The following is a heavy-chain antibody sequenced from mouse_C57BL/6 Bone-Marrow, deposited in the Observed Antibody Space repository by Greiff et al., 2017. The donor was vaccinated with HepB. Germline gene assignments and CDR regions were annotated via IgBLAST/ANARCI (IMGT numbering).Heavy chain of an antibody. CDR3: GQGVRVAY. V-gene: IGHV1-15*01. Sequence: SGAELVRPGASVTLSCKASGYTFTDYEMHWVKQTPVHGLEWIGAIDPETGGTAYNQKFKGKAILTADKSSSTAYMELRSLTSEDSAVYYCGQGVRVAYWGQGTLVTVSA. D-gene: IGHD2-14*01. CDR1: GYTFTDYE. J-gene: IGHJ3*01. CDR2: IDPETGGT.